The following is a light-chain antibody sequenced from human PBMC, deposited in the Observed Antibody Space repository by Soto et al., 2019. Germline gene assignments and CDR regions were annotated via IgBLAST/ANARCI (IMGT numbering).Light chain of an antibody. Sequence: QSVLTQPPSVSGAPGQRVTISCTGSSSNIGAAYDVHWYQQLPGTAPKLLVYDNNKRPSGIPDRFSGSKSGTSATLGITGLQTGDEADYFCGTWDSSLSAGIFGTGTKVTVL. CDR1: SSNIGAAYD. CDR3: GTWDSSLSAGI. J-gene: IGLJ1*01. CDR2: DNN. V-gene: IGLV1-51*01.